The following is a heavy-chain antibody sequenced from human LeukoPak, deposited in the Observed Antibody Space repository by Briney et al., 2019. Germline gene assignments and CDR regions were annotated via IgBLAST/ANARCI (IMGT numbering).Heavy chain of an antibody. CDR1: GFTFSSDG. Sequence: GGSLRLSCAVSGFTFSSDGMHWVRQAPGKGLEWVAVISYDGSNKYNADSVKGRFTISRDDSKNTLYLQMNSLRPEDTAVYFCAKSGDQITFDYWGQGTLVTVSS. V-gene: IGHV3-30*18. CDR2: ISYDGSNK. D-gene: IGHD7-27*01. CDR3: AKSGDQITFDY. J-gene: IGHJ4*02.